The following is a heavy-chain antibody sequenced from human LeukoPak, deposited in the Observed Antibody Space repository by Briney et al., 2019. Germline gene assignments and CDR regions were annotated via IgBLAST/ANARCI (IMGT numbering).Heavy chain of an antibody. CDR1: GFTFSSYS. CDR2: ISSSSSYI. CDR3: AKDYGFIAARPLNWFDP. J-gene: IGHJ5*02. D-gene: IGHD6-6*01. V-gene: IGHV3-21*01. Sequence: GGSLRLSCAASGFTFSSYSMNWVRQAPGKGLEWVSSISSSSSYIYYADSVKGRFTISRDNAKNSLYLQMNSLRAEDTAVYYCAKDYGFIAARPLNWFDPWGQGTLVTVSS.